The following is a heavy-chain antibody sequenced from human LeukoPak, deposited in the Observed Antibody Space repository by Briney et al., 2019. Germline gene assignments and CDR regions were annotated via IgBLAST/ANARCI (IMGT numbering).Heavy chain of an antibody. Sequence: ASVKVSCKASGYTFTGYYMHWVRQAPRKGLEWMGWINPNSGGTNFAQKFRGRVTMTRDTSISTAFMELSRLTSDDTAVYYCARLWNTGYIIYFDSWGQGALVTVSS. CDR1: GYTFTGYY. D-gene: IGHD5-12*01. CDR3: ARLWNTGYIIYFDS. V-gene: IGHV1-2*02. CDR2: INPNSGGT. J-gene: IGHJ4*02.